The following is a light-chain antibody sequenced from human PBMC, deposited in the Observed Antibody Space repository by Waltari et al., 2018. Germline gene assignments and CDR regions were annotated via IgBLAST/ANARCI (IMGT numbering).Light chain of an antibody. J-gene: IGKJ3*01. Sequence: EIVLTQSPVTLSVSPGERATLSCRASQSVSSNLAWYQHKPGQAPRLLIYGASTRATGIPARFSGSGSVTEFTLTISSLQSEDSAVYYCQQYKSGAFGPGTKLDIK. V-gene: IGKV3-15*01. CDR1: QSVSSN. CDR3: QQYKSGA. CDR2: GAS.